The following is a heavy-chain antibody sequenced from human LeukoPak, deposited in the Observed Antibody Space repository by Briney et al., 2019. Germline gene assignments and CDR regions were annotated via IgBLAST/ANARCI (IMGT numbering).Heavy chain of an antibody. CDR2: VSHSGDNT. Sequence: PGGSLRLSCAASGFTFSDYAMTWVRQAPGKGLDWVSAVSHSGDNTYYADSVKGRFTISRDNSDNTLYLQMNSLRVEDTAVYYCARTPTHYYRSLSRPGREDYWGQGTLVTVSS. J-gene: IGHJ4*02. D-gene: IGHD3-10*01. V-gene: IGHV3-23*01. CDR1: GFTFSDYA. CDR3: ARTPTHYYRSLSRPGREDY.